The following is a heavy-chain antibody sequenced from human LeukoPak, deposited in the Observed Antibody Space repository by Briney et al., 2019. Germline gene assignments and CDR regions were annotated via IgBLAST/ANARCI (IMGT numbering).Heavy chain of an antibody. Sequence: ASMKLSCKASGFTFTGYYIHWVRQAPGQGLEWMGWVNPNSGGTNYAQMFQGRVTMTRDTSINTAYMELSGLRSDDTAVYYCARDSYGGNWSLGYWGQGTLVTVPS. CDR1: GFTFTGYY. V-gene: IGHV1-2*02. D-gene: IGHD4-23*01. J-gene: IGHJ4*02. CDR2: VNPNSGGT. CDR3: ARDSYGGNWSLGY.